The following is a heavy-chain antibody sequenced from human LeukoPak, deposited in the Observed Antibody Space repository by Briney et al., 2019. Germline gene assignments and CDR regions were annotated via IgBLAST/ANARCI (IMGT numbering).Heavy chain of an antibody. V-gene: IGHV4-30-2*01. CDR1: GGSISSGGYY. CDR3: ARDIDYEGDL. D-gene: IGHD4-17*01. CDR2: IYHSGST. J-gene: IGHJ2*01. Sequence: SETLSLTCTVSGGSISSGGYYWSWIRQPPGKGLEWIGYIYHSGSTYYNPSLKSRVTISVDRSKNQFSLKLSSVTAADTAVYYCARDIDYEGDLWGRGTLVTVSS.